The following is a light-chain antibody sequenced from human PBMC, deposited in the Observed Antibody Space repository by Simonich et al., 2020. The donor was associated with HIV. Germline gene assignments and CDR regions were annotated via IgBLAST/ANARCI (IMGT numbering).Light chain of an antibody. Sequence: QLVLTQSPSASASLGASVKLTCTLSSGHRSYAIAWHQQQAEKGPRYLMKVNSDRSHNKGDGIPDRFSGSSSGAARYLIISSLQSEDEADYYCQTWGTGIWVFGGGTKLTVL. CDR2: VNSDRSH. CDR3: QTWGTGIWV. V-gene: IGLV4-69*01. CDR1: SGHRSYA. J-gene: IGLJ3*02.